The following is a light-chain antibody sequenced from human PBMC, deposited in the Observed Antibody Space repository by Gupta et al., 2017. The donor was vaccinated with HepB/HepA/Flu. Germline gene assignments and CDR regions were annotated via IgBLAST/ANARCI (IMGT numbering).Light chain of an antibody. CDR3: QQSYTIPQT. V-gene: IGKV1-39*01. J-gene: IGKJ3*01. CDR2: GAS. Sequence: IQMTQSPSPLSASIGDRVNITCRASQNINSYLNWYLQRPGKAPNLLIYGASSLQRGVPSRFSGSGSGTDFTLTVSSLQPEDFATYFCQQSYTIPQTFGPGTKVDIK. CDR1: QNINSY.